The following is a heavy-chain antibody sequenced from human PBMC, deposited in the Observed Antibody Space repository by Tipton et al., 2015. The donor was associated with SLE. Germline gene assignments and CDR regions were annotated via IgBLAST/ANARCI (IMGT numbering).Heavy chain of an antibody. Sequence: TLSLTCNVSSGSIRTTSYYWGWIRQPPGKGLEWIGSIFYSGSTYHNPSLQRRVAISVDTSKNQFSLTLKSVTATDTAVYYCARDFGNVGRFDSWGQGTLVTVSS. J-gene: IGHJ5*01. V-gene: IGHV4-39*07. CDR2: IFYSGST. CDR3: ARDFGNVGRFDS. D-gene: IGHD3-10*01. CDR1: SGSIRTTSYY.